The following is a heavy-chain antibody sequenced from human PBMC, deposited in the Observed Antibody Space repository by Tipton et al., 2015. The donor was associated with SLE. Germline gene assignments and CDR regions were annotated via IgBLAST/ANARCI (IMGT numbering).Heavy chain of an antibody. J-gene: IGHJ3*01. CDR3: ARGPGRALSGGAFDL. CDR2: LSSSNYHN. V-gene: IGHV3-21*04. Sequence: GSLRLSCAASGFTFSFYTMHWVRQAPGRGLEWVSSLSSSNYHNYHADSVEGRFTISRDNARSSLNLQMNSVGTDDAALYYCARGPGRALSGGAFDLWGQGTRVIVSS. D-gene: IGHD1-14*01. CDR1: GFTFSFYT.